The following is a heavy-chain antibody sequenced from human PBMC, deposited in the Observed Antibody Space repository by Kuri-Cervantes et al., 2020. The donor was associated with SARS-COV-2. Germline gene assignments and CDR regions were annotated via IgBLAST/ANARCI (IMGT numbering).Heavy chain of an antibody. CDR1: GYTFTGYY. D-gene: IGHD6-6*01. J-gene: IGHJ6*02. CDR2: INPNSGGT. Sequence: ASVKVSCKASGYTFTGYYMHWVRQAPGQGLEWMGWINPNSGGTNYAQKFQGWVTMTRDTSISTAYMELSRLRSDDTAEYYCARDPGYSSSSVYYYYGMDVWGPGTTVTVSS. CDR3: ARDPGYSSSSVYYYYGMDV. V-gene: IGHV1-2*04.